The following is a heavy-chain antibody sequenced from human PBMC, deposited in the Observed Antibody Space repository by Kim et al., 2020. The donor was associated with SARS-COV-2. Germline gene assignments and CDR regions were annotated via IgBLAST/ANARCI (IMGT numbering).Heavy chain of an antibody. CDR3: ARDPLTYYYDSSGYYDY. J-gene: IGHJ4*02. Sequence: ASVKVSKASGYTFTSYAMHWVRQAPGQRLEWMGWINAGNGNTKYSQKFQGRVTITRDTSASTAYMELSSLRSEDTAVYYCARDPLTYYYDSSGYYDYWGQ. D-gene: IGHD3-22*01. CDR2: INAGNGNT. CDR1: GYTFTSYA. V-gene: IGHV1-3*01.